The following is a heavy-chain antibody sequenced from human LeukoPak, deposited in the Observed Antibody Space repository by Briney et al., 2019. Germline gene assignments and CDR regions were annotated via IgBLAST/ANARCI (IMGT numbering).Heavy chain of an antibody. CDR2: IYPGDSDT. V-gene: IGHV5-51*01. D-gene: IGHD1-26*01. Sequence: TGESLKISCKSSGYSFTSYWIGWVREMPGKGLEWLGIIYPGDSDTRYSPSFQGQVTISADKSISTAYLQWSSLKASDTAMYHCATTPVNSGSYYFRYWGQGTLVTVSS. CDR1: GYSFTSYW. CDR3: ATTPVNSGSYYFRY. J-gene: IGHJ4*02.